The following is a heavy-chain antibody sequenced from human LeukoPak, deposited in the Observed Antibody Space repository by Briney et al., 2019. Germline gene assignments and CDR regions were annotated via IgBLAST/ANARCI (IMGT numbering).Heavy chain of an antibody. CDR1: GFTFSSYA. D-gene: IGHD6-13*01. CDR3: AKVSWANYFDY. CDR2: ISGSGGNT. V-gene: IGHV3-23*01. Sequence: PGGSLRLSRAASGFTFSSYAMSWVRQAPGKGLEWVSTISGSGGNTYHADSVRGRFTISRDNSKNTLYLQMNSLRAEDTAIYYCAKVSWANYFDYWGQGTLVTVSS. J-gene: IGHJ4*02.